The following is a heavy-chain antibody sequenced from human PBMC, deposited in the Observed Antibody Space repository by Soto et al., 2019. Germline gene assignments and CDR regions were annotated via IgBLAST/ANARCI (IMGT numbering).Heavy chain of an antibody. Sequence: SETLSLTCAVYGGSFSGYYWSWIRQPPGKGLEWIGEINHSGSTNYNPSLKSRVTISVDTSKNQFSLKLSSVTAADTAVYYCARYPYYYDSSGYPFDYRGQRTPVTVSS. CDR3: ARYPYYYDSSGYPFDY. V-gene: IGHV4-34*01. J-gene: IGHJ4*02. CDR2: INHSGST. CDR1: GGSFSGYY. D-gene: IGHD3-22*01.